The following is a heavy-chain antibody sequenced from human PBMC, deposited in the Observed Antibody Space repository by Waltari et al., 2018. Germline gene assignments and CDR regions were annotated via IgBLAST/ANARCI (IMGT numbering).Heavy chain of an antibody. J-gene: IGHJ3*02. D-gene: IGHD3-10*01. CDR2: IYTSGST. CDR1: GGSISSYY. CDR3: ARASMVRGATSAFDI. V-gene: IGHV4-4*07. Sequence: QVQLQESGPGLVKPSETLSLTCTVSGGSISSYYWSWIRQPAGKGLEWIGRIYTSGSTNNHPSLKSRVTMSVDTSKNQFSLKLSSVTAADTAVYYCARASMVRGATSAFDIWGQGTMVTVSS.